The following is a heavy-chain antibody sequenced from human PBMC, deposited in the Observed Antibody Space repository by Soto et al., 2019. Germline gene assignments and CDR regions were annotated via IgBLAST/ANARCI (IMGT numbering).Heavy chain of an antibody. CDR1: GGSISSGDYY. Sequence: TLSLTCTVSGGSISSGDYYWSWIRQRPGKGLEWIGYIYYRGDTYYNPSLKSRLTISVDTSKNQFSLRLSSVTAADTAVYYCGRDVVTMSMGVGGQVDYWGLGTLVTVSS. J-gene: IGHJ4*02. V-gene: IGHV4-30-4*08. CDR3: GRDVVTMSMGVGGQVDY. CDR2: IYYRGDT. D-gene: IGHD2-2*01.